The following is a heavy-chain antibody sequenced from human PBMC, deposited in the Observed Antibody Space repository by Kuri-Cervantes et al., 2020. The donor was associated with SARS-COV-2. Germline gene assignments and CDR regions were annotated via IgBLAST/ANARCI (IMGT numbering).Heavy chain of an antibody. V-gene: IGHV5-51*01. D-gene: IGHD1-26*01. CDR3: ATSGKEEWELLGFDY. Sequence: ETLSLTCKGSGYSFTSYWIGWVRQMPGKGLEWMGIIYPGDSDTRYSPSFQGQVTISADKSISTAYLQWSSLKASDTAMYYCATSGKEEWELLGFDYWGQGTLVTVSS. J-gene: IGHJ4*02. CDR1: GYSFTSYW. CDR2: IYPGDSDT.